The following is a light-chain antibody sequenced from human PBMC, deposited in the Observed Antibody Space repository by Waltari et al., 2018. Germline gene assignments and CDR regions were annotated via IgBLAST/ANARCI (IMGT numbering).Light chain of an antibody. CDR1: SSDSGGYEY. CDR2: DVN. CDR3: SSFTSSTTGI. V-gene: IGLV2-14*03. J-gene: IGLJ2*01. Sequence: SALTQPDSVSGSPGQSITISCSGISSDSGGYEYVSWYQQHPGKAPKVIIDDVNNRPSGVSNRFSGSTSGRSASLDISGLQAEDEADYYCSSFTSSTTGIFGGGTK.